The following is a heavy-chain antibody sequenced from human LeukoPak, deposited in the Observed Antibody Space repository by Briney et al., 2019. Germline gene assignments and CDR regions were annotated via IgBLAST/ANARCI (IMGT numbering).Heavy chain of an antibody. V-gene: IGHV1-69*04. J-gene: IGHJ3*02. CDR1: GGTFSSYA. CDR3: ARGFLDTAMVNEGAFDI. CDR2: IIPILGIA. D-gene: IGHD5-18*01. Sequence: ASVKVSCKASGGTFSSYAISWVRQAPGQGLEWMGRIIPILGIANYAQKFRGRVTITADKSTSTAYMELSSLRSEDTAVYYCARGFLDTAMVNEGAFDIWGQGTMVTVSS.